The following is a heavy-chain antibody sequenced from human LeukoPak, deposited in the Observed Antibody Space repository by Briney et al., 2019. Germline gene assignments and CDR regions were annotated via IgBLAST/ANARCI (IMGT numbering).Heavy chain of an antibody. CDR3: AKSPFSFGIAAAFDY. V-gene: IGHV3-23*01. J-gene: IGHJ4*02. CDR2: ISGSGGST. Sequence: GGSLRLSCAASGFTFSSYAMSWVRQAPGKGLEWVSAISGSGGSTYYADSVKGRFTISRDNSKNTLYLQMNSLRAEDTAVYYCAKSPFSFGIAAAFDYWGQGTLVTVSS. D-gene: IGHD6-13*01. CDR1: GFTFSSYA.